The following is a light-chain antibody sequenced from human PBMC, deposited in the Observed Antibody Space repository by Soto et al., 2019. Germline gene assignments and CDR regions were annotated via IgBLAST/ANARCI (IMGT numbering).Light chain of an antibody. J-gene: IGKJ2*01. CDR2: AAS. CDR3: QQSYNTPRT. V-gene: IGKV1-39*01. CDR1: QTISFY. Sequence: DIQMTQSPSSLSASVGDRVTITCRASQTISFYLNWYQQKPGQAPQLLIYAASSLQTGIPSRFGGSGYGTDFTLTISSLQPGDFATYYCQQSYNTPRTFGQGTKLEI.